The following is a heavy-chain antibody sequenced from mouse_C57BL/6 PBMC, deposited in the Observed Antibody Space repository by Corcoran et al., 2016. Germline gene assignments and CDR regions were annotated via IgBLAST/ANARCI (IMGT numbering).Heavy chain of an antibody. CDR2: INTYSGVP. CDR3: ASPLPLDY. V-gene: IGHV9-3*01. CDR1: GYTFTTYG. Sequence: QIQLVQSGPELKKPGETVKISCKASGYTFTTYGMSWVKQAPGKGLKWMGWINTYSGVPTYADDFKGRFAFSLETSASTAYLQINNLKNEDTATYFCASPLPLDYWGQGTTLTVSS. J-gene: IGHJ2*01.